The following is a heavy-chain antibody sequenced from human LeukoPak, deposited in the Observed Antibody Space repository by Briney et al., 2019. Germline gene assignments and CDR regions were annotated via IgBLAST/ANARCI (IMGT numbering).Heavy chain of an antibody. D-gene: IGHD4-23*01. CDR2: IIPIFGTA. V-gene: IGHV1-69*13. Sequence: SVKVSCKASGGTFSSYAISWVRQAPGQGLEWMGGIIPIFGTANYAQKFRGRVTITADESTSTAYMELSSLRSEDTAVYYCARDLTTVVTPGDYWGQGTLVTVSS. CDR3: ARDLTTVVTPGDY. J-gene: IGHJ4*02. CDR1: GGTFSSYA.